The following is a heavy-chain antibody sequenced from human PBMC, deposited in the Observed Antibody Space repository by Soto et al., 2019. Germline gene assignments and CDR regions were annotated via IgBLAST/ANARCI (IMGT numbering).Heavy chain of an antibody. CDR1: GFTLSSYW. J-gene: IGHJ3*02. Sequence: EVQLVESGGGIVQPGGSLRLSCAASGFTLSSYWMHWVRQVPGKGPVWVSRTNSDGSSTNYADSVKGRFTISRDNAKNTLYLQVNSLRAEDTAVYYCARDSGSYLRDAFDIWGQGTMVTVSS. D-gene: IGHD1-26*01. CDR3: ARDSGSYLRDAFDI. CDR2: TNSDGSST. V-gene: IGHV3-74*01.